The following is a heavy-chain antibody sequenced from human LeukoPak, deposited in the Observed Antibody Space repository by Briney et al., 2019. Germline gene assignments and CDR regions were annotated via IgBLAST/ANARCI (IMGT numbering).Heavy chain of an antibody. J-gene: IGHJ6*02. D-gene: IGHD6-13*01. Sequence: SVKASCKASGGTFSSYAISWVRQAPGQGLEWMGGIIPIFGTANYAQKFQGRVTITADESTSTAYMELSSLRSEDTAVYYCARAAAAGGDYYYYYGMDVWGQGTTVTVSS. CDR3: ARAAAAGGDYYYYYGMDV. CDR2: IIPIFGTA. V-gene: IGHV1-69*13. CDR1: GGTFSSYA.